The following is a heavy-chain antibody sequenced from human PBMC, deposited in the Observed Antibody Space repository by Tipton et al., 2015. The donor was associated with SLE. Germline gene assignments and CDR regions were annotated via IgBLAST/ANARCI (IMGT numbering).Heavy chain of an antibody. CDR1: GGSISSSSYY. CDR3: ARDHPIMTTVTS. Sequence: TLSLTCTVSGGSISSSSYYWGWIRQPPGKGLEWIGSIYCSGSTYYNPSLKSRVTISVDTSKNQFSLKLSSVTAADTAVYYCARDHPIMTTVTSWGQGTLVTVSS. J-gene: IGHJ4*02. CDR2: IYCSGST. D-gene: IGHD4-17*01. V-gene: IGHV4-39*07.